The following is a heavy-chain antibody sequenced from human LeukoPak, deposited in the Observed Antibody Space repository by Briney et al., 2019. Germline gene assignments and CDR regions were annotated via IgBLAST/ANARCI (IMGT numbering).Heavy chain of an antibody. V-gene: IGHV1-24*01. CDR1: GYTLTELS. CDR3: AIVTSILSDDFDP. CDR2: FDPEDGET. J-gene: IGHJ5*02. D-gene: IGHD2-15*01. Sequence: ASVKVSCKVSGYTLTELSMRWVRQAPGKGLEWMGGFDPEDGETIYAQKFQGRVTMTEDTSTDTAYMELSSLRSEDTAVYYCAIVTSILSDDFDPWGQGTLVTVSS.